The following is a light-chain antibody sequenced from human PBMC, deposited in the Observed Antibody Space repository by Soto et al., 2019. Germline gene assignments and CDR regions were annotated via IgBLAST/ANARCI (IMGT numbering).Light chain of an antibody. V-gene: IGLV1-51*01. J-gene: IGLJ2*01. CDR2: DNN. CDR1: SSNIGKNY. Sequence: QSVLTQPPSVSAAPGQKVTISCSGSSSNIGKNYVSWYQQLPGTAPKLLIYDNNKRPSGIPDRFSGSKFGTSATVGITGLQTGDEADYYCGTWDSSLSAVVFGGGTKLTVL. CDR3: GTWDSSLSAVV.